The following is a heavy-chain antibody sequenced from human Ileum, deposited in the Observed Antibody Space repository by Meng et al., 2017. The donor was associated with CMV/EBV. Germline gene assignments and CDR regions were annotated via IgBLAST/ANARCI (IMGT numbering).Heavy chain of an antibody. J-gene: IGHJ4*02. CDR1: GFTFDNAW. Sequence: FVASGFTFDNAWMSWVRQAPGKGLEWVGRIKGKTDGGTRDYAAPVKGRFTISRDESKKTLYLQMDSLKTEDTAVYYCTIGTGKSDFDYWGQGTLVTVS. D-gene: IGHD3-10*01. CDR2: IKGKTDGGTR. V-gene: IGHV3-15*01. CDR3: TIGTGKSDFDY.